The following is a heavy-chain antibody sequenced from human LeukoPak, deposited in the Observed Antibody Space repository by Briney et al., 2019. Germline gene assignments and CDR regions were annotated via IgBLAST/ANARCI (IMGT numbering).Heavy chain of an antibody. CDR2: ITSSSSYI. CDR1: AFSFSSYS. V-gene: IGHV3-21*04. J-gene: IGHJ4*02. D-gene: IGHD3-10*01. CDR3: ARDYGSGTYKFDY. Sequence: GGSLRLSCAASAFSFSSYSMNWVRRAPGKGLECVSSITSSSSYIYYADSVKGRFTISRDNAKNSLYLQMNSLRAEDTAVYYCARDYGSGTYKFDYWGQGTLVTVSS.